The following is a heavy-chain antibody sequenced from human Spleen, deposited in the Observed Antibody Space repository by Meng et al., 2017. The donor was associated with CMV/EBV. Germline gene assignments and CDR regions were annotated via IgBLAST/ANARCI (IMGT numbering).Heavy chain of an antibody. D-gene: IGHD6-13*01. V-gene: IGHV4-39*07. Sequence: SGGSISSSDSYWGWIRQPPGKGLEWLGSIKYGGSTYYNPSLKSRVTISVDTSKNQFSLKLSSVTAADTAMYYCARDRAYSSSWYFDYWGQGTLVTVSS. CDR3: ARDRAYSSSWYFDY. CDR1: GGSISSSDSY. J-gene: IGHJ4*02. CDR2: IKYGGST.